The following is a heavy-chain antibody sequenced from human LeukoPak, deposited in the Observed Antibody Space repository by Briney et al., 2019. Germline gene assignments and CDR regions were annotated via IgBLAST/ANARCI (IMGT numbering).Heavy chain of an antibody. CDR3: ARSTWFGEPNFDY. V-gene: IGHV3-11*01. CDR1: GFTFSDYY. CDR2: ISSSGSTI. J-gene: IGHJ4*02. Sequence: GGSLRLSCAASGFTFSDYYMSWIRQAPGKGLEWVSYISSSGSTIYYADSVKGRFTISRDNAKNSLYLQMNSLRAEDTVVYYCARSTWFGEPNFDYWGQGTLVTASS. D-gene: IGHD3-10*01.